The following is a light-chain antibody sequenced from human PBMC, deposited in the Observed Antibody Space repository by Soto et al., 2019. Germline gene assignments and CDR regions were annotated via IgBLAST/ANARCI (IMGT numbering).Light chain of an antibody. CDR2: GAS. CDR1: QSVTSSY. V-gene: IGKV3-15*01. Sequence: EIVLTQSPGTLSLSPGEIATLSFSASQSVTSSYLAWYQQKPGQAPRLLIYGASTRATGIPARFSGSGSGTEFTLTISSLQSEDFAVYYRQQYNNWPPVTFGQGTKV. J-gene: IGKJ1*01. CDR3: QQYNNWPPVT.